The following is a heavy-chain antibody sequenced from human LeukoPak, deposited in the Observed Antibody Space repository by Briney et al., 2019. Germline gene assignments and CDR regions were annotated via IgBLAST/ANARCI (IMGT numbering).Heavy chain of an antibody. CDR1: GYTFTGYY. J-gene: IGHJ5*02. CDR3: ARGGHIVVVPAATNWFDP. D-gene: IGHD2-2*01. Sequence: GASVKVSCKASGYTFTGYYMHWVRQAPGQGLEWMGIINPSGGSTSYAQKFQGRVTMTRDTSTSTVYMELSSLRSEDTAVYYCARGGHIVVVPAATNWFDPWGQGTLVTVSS. CDR2: INPSGGST. V-gene: IGHV1-46*03.